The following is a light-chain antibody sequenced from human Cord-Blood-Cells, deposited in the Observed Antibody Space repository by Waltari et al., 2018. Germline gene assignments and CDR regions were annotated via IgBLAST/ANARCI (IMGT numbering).Light chain of an antibody. CDR3: SSYTSSSTVV. V-gene: IGLV2-14*01. J-gene: IGLJ2*01. CDR1: SSDVGGYNY. CDR2: EVS. Sequence: QSALTQPASVSGSPGQSITISCTGTSSDVGGYNYVSWYQQHPGKAPKLMIYEVSNRPSGVADRFAGSKSGNTASRTISVLQAEDEADYYCSSYTSSSTVVFGGGTKLTVL.